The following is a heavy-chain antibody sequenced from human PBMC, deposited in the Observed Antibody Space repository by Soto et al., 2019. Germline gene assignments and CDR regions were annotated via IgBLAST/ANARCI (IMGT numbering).Heavy chain of an antibody. CDR2: IWSDGSNE. CDR3: ARERTFGDNKHNYMDV. J-gene: IGHJ6*03. V-gene: IGHV3-33*01. D-gene: IGHD3-10*01. Sequence: VQLVESGGGVVQPGRSLRLSCAASEFTFSRHGMHWVRQAPGKGLQWVGVIWSDGSNEVYADSVKGRFIISRDNSKNILYLQMNSLRVEDTAVYYCARERTFGDNKHNYMDVWGTGITVTVSS. CDR1: EFTFSRHG.